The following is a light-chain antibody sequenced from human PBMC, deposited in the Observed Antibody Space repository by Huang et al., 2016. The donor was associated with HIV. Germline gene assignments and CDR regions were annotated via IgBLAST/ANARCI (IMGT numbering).Light chain of an antibody. J-gene: IGKJ1*01. CDR3: QHYNNWPWWT. CDR2: SAA. Sequence: EVVMTQSPAILSVSPGERATLSCRASQSVTSNLAWYQQKPGQAPRLLIESAATRATGIPARFSGSGSGTEFTLTISSLQSEDFAVYYCQHYNNWPWWTFGQGTKVEIK. V-gene: IGKV3-15*01. CDR1: QSVTSN.